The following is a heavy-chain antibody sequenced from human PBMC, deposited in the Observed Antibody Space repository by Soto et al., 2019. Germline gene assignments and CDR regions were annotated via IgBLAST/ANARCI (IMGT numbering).Heavy chain of an antibody. CDR2: IWYDGSNK. D-gene: IGHD2-21*02. CDR1: GFTFSSYG. CDR3: ARDLVVTAIPGDY. Sequence: QVQLVESGGGVVQPGRSLRLSCAASGFTFSSYGMHWVRQAPGKGLEWVADIWYDGSNKYYTDSVKGRFTISRDNSKNKLYLQMNSLRAEDTAVYYCARDLVVTAIPGDYLGQGTLVTVSS. J-gene: IGHJ4*02. V-gene: IGHV3-33*01.